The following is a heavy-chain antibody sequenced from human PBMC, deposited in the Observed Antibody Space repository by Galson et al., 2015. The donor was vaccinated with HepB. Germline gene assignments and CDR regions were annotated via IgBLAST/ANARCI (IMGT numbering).Heavy chain of an antibody. CDR1: GFTFSSYA. V-gene: IGHV3-23*01. CDR3: AKEDIVVVPAAGAYYYYYYMDV. J-gene: IGHJ6*03. D-gene: IGHD2-2*01. Sequence: SLRLSCAASGFTFSSYAMSWVRQAPGKGLEWVSAISGSGGSTYYADSVKGRFTISRDNSKNTLYLQMNSLRAEDTAVYYCAKEDIVVVPAAGAYYYYYYMDVWGKGTTVTVSS. CDR2: ISGSGGST.